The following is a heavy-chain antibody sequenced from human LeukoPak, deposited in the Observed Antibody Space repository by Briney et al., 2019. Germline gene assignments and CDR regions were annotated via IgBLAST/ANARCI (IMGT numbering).Heavy chain of an antibody. Sequence: GGSLRLSCAGSGFTFGGYGMHWFRQTPGKVLEWVAVIAYDGSRAFYADSVKGRFTISRDNSKNKMSVQMDDLRAEDTAVYYCTRYNNDHFDYWGQGTLVTVSS. D-gene: IGHD1-14*01. J-gene: IGHJ4*02. V-gene: IGHV3-33*01. CDR3: TRYNNDHFDY. CDR1: GFTFGGYG. CDR2: IAYDGSRA.